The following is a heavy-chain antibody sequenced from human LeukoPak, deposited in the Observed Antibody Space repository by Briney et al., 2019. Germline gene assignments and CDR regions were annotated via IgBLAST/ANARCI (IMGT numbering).Heavy chain of an antibody. CDR1: GGSISSYY. Sequence: PSETLSLTCTVSGGSISSYYWSWILQPPGKGLEWIGYIYYSGSTNYNPSLKSRVTISVDTSKNQFSLKLSSVTAADAAVYYCAREYRTTDAFDIWGQGTMVTVSS. J-gene: IGHJ3*02. D-gene: IGHD4-17*01. V-gene: IGHV4-59*01. CDR2: IYYSGST. CDR3: AREYRTTDAFDI.